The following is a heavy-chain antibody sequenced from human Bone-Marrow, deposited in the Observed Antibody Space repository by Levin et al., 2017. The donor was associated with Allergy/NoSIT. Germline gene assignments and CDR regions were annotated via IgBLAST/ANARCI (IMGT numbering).Heavy chain of an antibody. D-gene: IGHD1-14*01. Sequence: GGSLRLSCAASGFTFSGDWMNWFRQAPGKGLEWVANIKYDGSETYYVDSVKGRFTVSRDNAKSSLYLQMNSLRAEDSAVYYCARYGRTGAYWGQGTLVTVSS. J-gene: IGHJ4*02. CDR3: ARYGRTGAY. CDR2: IKYDGSET. CDR1: GFTFSGDW. V-gene: IGHV3-7*01.